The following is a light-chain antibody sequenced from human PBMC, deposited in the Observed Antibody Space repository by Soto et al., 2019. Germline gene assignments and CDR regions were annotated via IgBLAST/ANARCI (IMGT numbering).Light chain of an antibody. CDR1: SGDVGVSNY. CDR3: CTYTHSVTFVV. Sequence: QSALTQPRSVSGSPGQSVTISCTGTSGDVGVSNYVSWYQQHPDKAPKLLIFDVSKRPSGVPDRFSGSKSGNTASLTISGLRADEEAAYYCCTYTHSVTFVVFGGGTKLTVL. V-gene: IGLV2-11*01. CDR2: DVS. J-gene: IGLJ2*01.